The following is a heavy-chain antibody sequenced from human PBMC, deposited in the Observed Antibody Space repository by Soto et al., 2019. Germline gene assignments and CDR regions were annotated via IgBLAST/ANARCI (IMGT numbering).Heavy chain of an antibody. J-gene: IGHJ3*02. D-gene: IGHD1-26*01. CDR1: GCPIRISSCH. CDR3: ARHGITGSYYDAFDI. V-gene: IGHV4-39*01. Sequence: PSETLSHTSTLSGCPIRISSCHRRWIRHPPGKGLKWIASIKYSGTTFYNPSLKSRVTLSVDTSKNQFALKLSSVTAAETAVYYCARHGITGSYYDAFDIWGQGTMVT. CDR2: IKYSGTT.